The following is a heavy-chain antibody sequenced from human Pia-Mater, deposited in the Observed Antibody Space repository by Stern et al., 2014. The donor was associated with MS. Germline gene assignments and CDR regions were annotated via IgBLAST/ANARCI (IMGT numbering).Heavy chain of an antibody. CDR1: GGTFSDNA. J-gene: IGHJ5*01. V-gene: IGHV1-69*01. Sequence: QLVQSGAEVKKPGSSVKVSCKVSGGTFSDNAFSWVRQAPGQGLEWMGGVIPIFGAADYAQNFQGRVTITADESTSTVYMEMSSLRSEDTAVYHCARGAYCGGDCYWGWFDSWGQGTLVTVSS. CDR3: ARGAYCGGDCYWGWFDS. D-gene: IGHD2-21*02. CDR2: VIPIFGAA.